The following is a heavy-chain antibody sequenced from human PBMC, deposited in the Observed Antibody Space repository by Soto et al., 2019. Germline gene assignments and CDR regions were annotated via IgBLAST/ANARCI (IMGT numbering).Heavy chain of an antibody. CDR2: MNPNSGNT. Sequence: GASVKVSCKASGFTFTSYEINWVRQATGQGLEWMGWMNPNSGNTGYAQKFQGRVTMTRNTSISTGYMELSSLRSEDTAVYYCARLGYCSGGSCRRGNWFDPWGQGTLVTVSS. D-gene: IGHD2-15*01. V-gene: IGHV1-8*01. CDR1: GFTFTSYE. CDR3: ARLGYCSGGSCRRGNWFDP. J-gene: IGHJ5*02.